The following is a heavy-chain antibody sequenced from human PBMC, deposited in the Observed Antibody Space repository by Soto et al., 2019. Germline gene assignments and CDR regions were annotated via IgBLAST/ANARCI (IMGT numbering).Heavy chain of an antibody. CDR1: GASINNNNNF. CDR3: ARSIVATYPFDY. D-gene: IGHD5-12*01. V-gene: IGHV4-39*07. CDR2: IYYGGST. J-gene: IGHJ4*02. Sequence: PSETLSLTCTVSGASINNNNNFWAWIRQPPGKGLEWIGYIYYGGSTYYNPSLKSRVTISVDTSKNQFSLKLSSVTAADTAVYYCARSIVATYPFDYWGQGTPVTVSS.